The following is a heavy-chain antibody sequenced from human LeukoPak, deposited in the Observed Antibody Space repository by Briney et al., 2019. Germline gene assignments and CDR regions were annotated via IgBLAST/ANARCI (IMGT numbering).Heavy chain of an antibody. J-gene: IGHJ4*02. V-gene: IGHV1-69*13. CDR1: GGTFSSYA. Sequence: SVKVSCKASGGTFSSYAINWVRQAPGQGLEWMGGIIPIFGTANYAQKFQGRVTITADEPTSTAYMELSSLRSEDTAVYYCARCRYYYDSSGYYYPDYWGQGTLVTVSS. CDR3: ARCRYYYDSSGYYYPDY. D-gene: IGHD3-22*01. CDR2: IIPIFGTA.